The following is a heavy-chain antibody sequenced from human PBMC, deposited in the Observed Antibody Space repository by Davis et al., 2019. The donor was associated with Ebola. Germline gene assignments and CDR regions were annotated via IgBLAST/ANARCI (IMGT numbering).Heavy chain of an antibody. V-gene: IGHV1-18*01. Sequence: ASVKVSCKASGYTFTSYGISWVRQAPGQGLEWMGWISAYNGNTNYAQKLQGRVTMNTDTSKSTAYMELRSLRSDDTAVYYCARDRGMIAAAGHFDYWGQGTLVTVSS. CDR2: ISAYNGNT. J-gene: IGHJ4*02. CDR1: GYTFTSYG. D-gene: IGHD6-13*01. CDR3: ARDRGMIAAAGHFDY.